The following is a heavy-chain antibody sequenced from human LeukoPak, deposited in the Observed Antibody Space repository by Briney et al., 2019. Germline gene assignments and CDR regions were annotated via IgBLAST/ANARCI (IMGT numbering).Heavy chain of an antibody. CDR2: ISGDGSKT. V-gene: IGHV3-43*02. Sequence: ETLSLTCAVYGGSFSGYYWSWIRQPPGKGLEWVSLISGDGSKTYYADSVKGRFTISRDNNKNSLYLQMNSLRTEDTALYYCAKDRYCSSTSCPTDHWGQGTLVTVSS. J-gene: IGHJ4*02. D-gene: IGHD2-2*01. CDR3: AKDRYCSSTSCPTDH. CDR1: GGSFSGYY.